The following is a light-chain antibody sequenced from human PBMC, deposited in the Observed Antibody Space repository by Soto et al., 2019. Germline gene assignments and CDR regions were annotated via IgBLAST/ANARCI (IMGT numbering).Light chain of an antibody. V-gene: IGKV3-20*01. CDR3: QQYGSSPKYT. J-gene: IGKJ2*01. CDR1: QSVSSSY. CDR2: GAS. Sequence: EIVLTQSPGTLSLSPGERATLSCRASQSVSSSYLAWYQQKPGQAPRLLIYGASSRATGIPDRFSGSGSGTDFTLTISRLEPEDVAVYYCQQYGSSPKYTFGQGTKPEIK.